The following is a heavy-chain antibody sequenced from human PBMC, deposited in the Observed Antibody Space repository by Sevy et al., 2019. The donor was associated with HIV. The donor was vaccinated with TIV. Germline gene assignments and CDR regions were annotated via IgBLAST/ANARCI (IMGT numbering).Heavy chain of an antibody. CDR1: GYTFTSYT. CDR2: INTNTGNP. V-gene: IGHV7-4-1*02. Sequence: ASVKVSCKASGYTFTSYTMNWVRQAPGQGLEWMGWINTNTGNPTYAQGSTGRFVFSLDTSVSTAYLQISSLKAEDTAVYYCARDDDYDDYDWFDPWGQGTLVTVSS. CDR3: ARDDDYDDYDWFDP. D-gene: IGHD4-17*01. J-gene: IGHJ5*02.